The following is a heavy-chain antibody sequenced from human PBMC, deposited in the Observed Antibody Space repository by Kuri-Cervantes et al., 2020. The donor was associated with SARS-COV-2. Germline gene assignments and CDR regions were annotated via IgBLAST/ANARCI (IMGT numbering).Heavy chain of an antibody. D-gene: IGHD4-23*01. Sequence: GESLKISCAASGFTFGDYTMHWVRQALGKGLEWVSLISWDGGSTYYADSVKGRFTISRDNSKNSLYLQMNSLRTEDTALYYCAKDMTPGYGGNVDYWGQGTLVTVSS. CDR1: GFTFGDYT. CDR2: ISWDGGST. V-gene: IGHV3-43*01. CDR3: AKDMTPGYGGNVDY. J-gene: IGHJ4*02.